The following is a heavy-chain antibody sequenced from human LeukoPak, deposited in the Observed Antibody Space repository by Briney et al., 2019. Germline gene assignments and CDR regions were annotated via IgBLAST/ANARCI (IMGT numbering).Heavy chain of an antibody. CDR1: GYSISSGYY. CDR3: ARHGHRFGFGRLPFDY. J-gene: IGHJ4*02. Sequence: SETLSLTCTVSGYSISSGYYWSWIRQPPGKGLEWIGEINHSGSTNYNPSLKSRVTISVDTSKNQFSLKLSSVTAADTAVYYCARHGHRFGFGRLPFDYWGQGTLVTVSS. CDR2: INHSGST. D-gene: IGHD3-10*01. V-gene: IGHV4-38-2*02.